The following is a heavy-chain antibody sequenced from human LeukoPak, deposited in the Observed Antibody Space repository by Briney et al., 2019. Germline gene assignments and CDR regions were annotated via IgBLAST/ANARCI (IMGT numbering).Heavy chain of an antibody. J-gene: IGHJ4*02. V-gene: IGHV3-15*01. CDR1: GFTFSTYS. CDR3: TTDRGYYDFWSGYYREDY. D-gene: IGHD3-3*01. CDR2: IKSKTDGGTT. Sequence: GGSLRLSCAASGFTFSTYSMNWVRQAPGKGLEWVGRIKSKTDGGTTDYAAPVKGRFTISRDDSKNTLYLQMNSLKTEDTAVYYCTTDRGYYDFWSGYYREDYWGQGTLVTVSS.